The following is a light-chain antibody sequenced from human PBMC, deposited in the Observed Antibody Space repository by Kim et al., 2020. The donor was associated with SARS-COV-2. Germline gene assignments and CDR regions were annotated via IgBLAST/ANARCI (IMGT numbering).Light chain of an antibody. CDR3: QSYDSSLIGYV. V-gene: IGLV1-40*01. CDR2: ANS. J-gene: IGLJ1*01. CDR1: SSNLGAGYD. Sequence: QAVLTQPPSVSGAPGQRVTISCTGSSSNLGAGYDVNWYQQLPGTVPKLLIYANSNRPSGVPGRFSGSKSGSSASLAITGLQAEDETDYYCQSYDSSLIGYVFGTGTKVTVL.